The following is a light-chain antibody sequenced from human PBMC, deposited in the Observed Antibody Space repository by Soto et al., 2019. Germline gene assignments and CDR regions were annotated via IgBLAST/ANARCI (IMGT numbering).Light chain of an antibody. CDR3: CSYAGSRNYV. J-gene: IGLJ1*01. CDR1: SSDVGSYNL. V-gene: IGLV2-23*01. CDR2: EGS. Sequence: HSALTQPASVSGSPGQSITISCTGTSSDVGSYNLVSWYQQHPGKAPKLMIYEGSKRPSGVSNRFSGSKSGNTASLTISGLQAEDEADYYCCSYAGSRNYVFGIGTKLTVL.